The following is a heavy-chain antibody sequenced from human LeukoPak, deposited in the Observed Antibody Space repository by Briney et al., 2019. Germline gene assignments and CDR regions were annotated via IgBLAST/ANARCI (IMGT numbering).Heavy chain of an antibody. CDR2: ISITGYST. CDR3: ARRYDFWCALYGWFDP. CDR1: GFTFNNYY. D-gene: IGHD3-3*01. Sequence: GGSLRLSCAASGFTFNNYYMSWIRRAPGKGLEWMSYISITGYSTYYADSVKGRFTISRDNAKNSLYLQMDNLRPDDTAFYYCARRYDFWCALYGWFDPWGQGTLVTVSS. J-gene: IGHJ5*02. V-gene: IGHV3-11*04.